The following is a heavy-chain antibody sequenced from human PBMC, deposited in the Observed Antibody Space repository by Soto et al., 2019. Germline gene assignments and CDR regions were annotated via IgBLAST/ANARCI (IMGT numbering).Heavy chain of an antibody. CDR3: TREVATVPDY. J-gene: IGHJ4*02. D-gene: IGHD6-13*01. V-gene: IGHV3-74*01. CDR2: ISPDGSIT. Sequence: EVQLVESGGGLVQPGGSLRLYCAASGFTFRSYWMHWVRQAPGKGLVWVSRISPDGSITNYADSVKGRFTISRDNAKNTLFLQMNSLRAEDTAVYYCTREVATVPDYWGQGTLVTVSS. CDR1: GFTFRSYW.